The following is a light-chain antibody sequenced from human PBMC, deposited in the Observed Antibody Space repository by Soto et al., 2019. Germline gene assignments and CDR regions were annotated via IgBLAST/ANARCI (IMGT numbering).Light chain of an antibody. CDR1: PSISSW. J-gene: IGKJ3*01. CDR3: QQYKSYSTPLP. Sequence: DIQMTQSPSTLSASVGDRVTITCRASPSISSWLAWYQQKPGKAPKLLIYDASSLESGVPSRFSGSVSGTEFPLTIRRLQPDDFATYYCQQYKSYSTPLPVGPGTKVDI. V-gene: IGKV1-5*01. CDR2: DAS.